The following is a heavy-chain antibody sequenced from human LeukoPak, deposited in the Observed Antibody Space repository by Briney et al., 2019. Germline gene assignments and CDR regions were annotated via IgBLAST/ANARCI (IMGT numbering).Heavy chain of an antibody. Sequence: GGSLRLSCVASGFTFGSYWMNWGRQAPGKGLEWVANIRQDGSEKKYVDSVKGRFTISRDNAKNALYLQMNSLRAEDTAVYYCASISYGDYEHWGQGTLVTVSS. CDR3: ASISYGDYEH. V-gene: IGHV3-7*05. CDR2: IRQDGSEK. D-gene: IGHD4-17*01. CDR1: GFTFGSYW. J-gene: IGHJ1*01.